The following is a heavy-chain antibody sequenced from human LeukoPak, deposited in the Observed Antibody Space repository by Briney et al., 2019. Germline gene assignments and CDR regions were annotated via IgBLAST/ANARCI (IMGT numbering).Heavy chain of an antibody. D-gene: IGHD3-3*01. CDR1: GFTFSSYW. J-gene: IGHJ3*02. CDR2: INSDGSST. CDR3: ARDRSAVTIFGVAHDAFDI. Sequence: GGSLRLSCAASGFTFSSYWMHWVRQAPGKGLVWVSHINSDGSSTRYADSVKGRFTISRDNAKNTLFLQMNSLRAEDTAVYYCARDRSAVTIFGVAHDAFDIWGQGTMVTVSS. V-gene: IGHV3-74*01.